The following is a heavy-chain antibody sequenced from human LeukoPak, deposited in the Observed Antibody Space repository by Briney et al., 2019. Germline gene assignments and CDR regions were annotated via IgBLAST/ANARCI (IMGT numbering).Heavy chain of an antibody. CDR1: GFTFSSYA. V-gene: IGHV3-30-3*01. J-gene: IGHJ5*02. CDR3: ARDYGSGIAGWFDP. Sequence: GGSLRLSCAASGFTFSSYAMHWVRQAPGKGLEWVAVISYDGSNKYYADSVKGRFTISRDNSKNTLYVQMNSLRAEDTAVYYCARDYGSGIAGWFDPWGQGTLVTVST. CDR2: ISYDGSNK. D-gene: IGHD3-10*01.